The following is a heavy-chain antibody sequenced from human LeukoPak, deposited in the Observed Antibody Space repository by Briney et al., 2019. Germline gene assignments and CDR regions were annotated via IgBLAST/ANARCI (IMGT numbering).Heavy chain of an antibody. D-gene: IGHD1-1*01. CDR1: GFTFSSYS. CDR2: IISSSTTI. CDR3: ARWNDGNHHFDC. V-gene: IGHV3-48*02. J-gene: IGHJ4*02. Sequence: PGGSLRLSCTASGFTFSSYSMNWVRQAPGKGLEGVSYIISSSTTIYYADSVKGRFTGSRDNAKNSLYLQMNSLRDEDTAVYYCARWNDGNHHFDCWGQGTLVTVSA.